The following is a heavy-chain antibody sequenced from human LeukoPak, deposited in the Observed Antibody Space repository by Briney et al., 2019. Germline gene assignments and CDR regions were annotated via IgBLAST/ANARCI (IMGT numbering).Heavy chain of an antibody. CDR3: ARGGELGFDP. CDR2: ISTAGDT. Sequence: GGSLRLSCEASGFTFSSYDMHWVRHGLGKGLEWVSGISTAGDTFYAGSVKGRFTISRENGKKSLYLQMNDLRAGDTAVYYCARGGELGFDPWGQGALVTVSS. V-gene: IGHV3-13*01. CDR1: GFTFSSYD. D-gene: IGHD1-7*01. J-gene: IGHJ5*02.